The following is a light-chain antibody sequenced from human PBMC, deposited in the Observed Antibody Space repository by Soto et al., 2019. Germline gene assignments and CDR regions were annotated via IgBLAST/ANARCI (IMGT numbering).Light chain of an antibody. J-gene: IGKJ4*01. CDR3: QQRSNWPLT. CDR2: DAS. Sequence: EIVLTQSPGTLSLSPGERATLSCRASQSVSSYLAWYQQKPGQAPRLLIYDASSRATGIPARFSGSGSGTDFTLTISSLKPEDFAVYYCQQRSNWPLTFGGGTKVDIK. CDR1: QSVSSY. V-gene: IGKV3-11*01.